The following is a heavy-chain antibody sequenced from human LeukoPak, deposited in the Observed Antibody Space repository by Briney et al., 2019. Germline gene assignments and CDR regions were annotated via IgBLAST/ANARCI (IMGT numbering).Heavy chain of an antibody. CDR2: INHSGST. V-gene: IGHV4-38-2*02. CDR1: GYSISSGYY. J-gene: IGHJ5*02. D-gene: IGHD3-3*01. CDR3: ARGRDFWSGYYSPYPFRNWFDP. Sequence: KTSETLSLTCTVSGYSISSGYYWGWLRQPPGKGLEWIGEINHSGSTNYNPSLKSRVTISVDTSKNQFSLKLSSVTAADTAVYYCARGRDFWSGYYSPYPFRNWFDPWGQGTLVTVSS.